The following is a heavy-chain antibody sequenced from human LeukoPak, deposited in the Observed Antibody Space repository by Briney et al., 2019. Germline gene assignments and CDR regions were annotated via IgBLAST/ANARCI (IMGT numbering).Heavy chain of an antibody. D-gene: IGHD1-26*01. V-gene: IGHV4-59*08. CDR3: ARPGVGAATPYYFDY. J-gene: IGHJ4*02. CDR1: GGSMSSYY. Sequence: SETLSLTCTVSGGSMSSYYWSWIRQPPGKGLEWIGYIYYSGSTNYNPSLKSRVTISVDTSKNQFSLKLSSVTAADTAVYYCARPGVGAATPYYFDYWGQGTLVTVSS. CDR2: IYYSGST.